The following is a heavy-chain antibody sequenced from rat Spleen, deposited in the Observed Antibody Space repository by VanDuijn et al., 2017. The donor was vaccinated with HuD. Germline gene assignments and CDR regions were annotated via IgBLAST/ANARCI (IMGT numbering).Heavy chain of an antibody. CDR1: GFTFSSFA. CDR3: ATHGTMAARSGYYFDY. J-gene: IGHJ2*01. Sequence: EVQLVESGGGLVQPGRSLKLSCAASGFTFSSFAMAWVRQAPKKGLEWVATITSGGSNTYYPDSVKGRFTISRDNAKSTLDLQMDSLRSEDTATYYCATHGTMAARSGYYFDYWGQGVMVTVSS. CDR2: ITSGGSNT. V-gene: IGHV5-25*01. D-gene: IGHD1-2*01.